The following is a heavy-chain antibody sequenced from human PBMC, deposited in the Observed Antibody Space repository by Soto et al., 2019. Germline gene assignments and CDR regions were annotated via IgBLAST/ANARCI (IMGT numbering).Heavy chain of an antibody. V-gene: IGHV3-30*18. CDR2: LSYDGSDK. J-gene: IGHJ3*02. Sequence: QVQLVESGGGVVQPGRSLRLSCVASGFTFSTYGMYWVRQAPGKGLEWVAVLSYDGSDKYYADSVKGRFTISRDNSKNTLYPQMNSLRAEDTAVYYCAKDQSHAFDIWGQGTMVTVSS. CDR1: GFTFSTYG. CDR3: AKDQSHAFDI.